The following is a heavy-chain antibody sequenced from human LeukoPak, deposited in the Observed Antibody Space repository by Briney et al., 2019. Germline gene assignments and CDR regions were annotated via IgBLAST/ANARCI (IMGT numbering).Heavy chain of an antibody. CDR2: MNPNSGNT. V-gene: IGHV1-8*01. Sequence: GAPVKVSCKASGYTFTSYDINWVRQATGQGLEWMGWMNPNSGNTGYAQKFQSRVTMTRNTSISTAYMELSCLRSEDTAVYYCARGNGASYYDFWSGYYFAPYYYYMDVWGKGTTVTVSS. J-gene: IGHJ6*03. CDR1: GYTFTSYD. CDR3: ARGNGASYYDFWSGYYFAPYYYYMDV. D-gene: IGHD3-3*01.